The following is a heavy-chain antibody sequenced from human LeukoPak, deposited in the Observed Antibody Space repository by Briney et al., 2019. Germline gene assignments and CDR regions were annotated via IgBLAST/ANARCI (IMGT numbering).Heavy chain of an antibody. CDR3: VREGLDY. CDR2: MNPSSANT. V-gene: IGHV1-8*03. CDR1: GYTFTSYG. Sequence: ASVKVSCKASGYTFTSYGISWVRQAPGQGLEWMGYMNPSSANTGYAQKFQGRVTITWSTSISTAYMELSSLTSEDTAMYYCVREGLDYWGQGTLVTVSS. J-gene: IGHJ4*02.